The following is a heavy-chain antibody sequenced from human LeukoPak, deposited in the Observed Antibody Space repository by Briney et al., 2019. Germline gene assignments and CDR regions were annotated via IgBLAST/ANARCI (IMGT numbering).Heavy chain of an antibody. CDR2: INPRGGST. CDR3: ASSSMVGATIWSLDY. D-gene: IGHD1-26*01. J-gene: IGHJ4*02. V-gene: IGHV1-46*01. CDR1: GYIFTTYY. Sequence: ASVKVSCKASGYIFTTYYMHWLRQAPGQGPEWMGIINPRGGSTDYAQKLQGRVTMTTDTSTSTAYMELRSLRSDDTAVYYCASSSMVGATIWSLDYWGQGTLVTVSS.